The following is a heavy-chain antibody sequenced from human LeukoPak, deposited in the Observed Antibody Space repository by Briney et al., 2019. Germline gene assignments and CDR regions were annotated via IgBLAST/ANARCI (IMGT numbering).Heavy chain of an antibody. V-gene: IGHV1-24*01. CDR1: GYTLTELS. CDR2: FDPEDGET. Sequence: ASVKVSCKVSGYTLTELSMHWVRQAPGKGLEWMGGFDPEDGETIYAQKFRGRVTMTEDTSTDTAYMELSSLRSEDTAVYYCATGRDYYGSGSYGYFDYWGQGTLVTVSS. J-gene: IGHJ4*02. D-gene: IGHD3-10*01. CDR3: ATGRDYYGSGSYGYFDY.